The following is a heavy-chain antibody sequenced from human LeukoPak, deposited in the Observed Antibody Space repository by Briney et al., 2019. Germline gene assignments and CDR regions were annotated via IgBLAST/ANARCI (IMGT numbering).Heavy chain of an antibody. CDR2: IYHSGST. J-gene: IGHJ4*02. CDR1: GYSISSGYY. Sequence: SETLSLTCTVSGYSISSGYYWGWIRQPPGKGLEWIGSIYHSGSTYYNPSLKSRVTISVDTSKNQFSLKLSSVTAADTAVYYCARLWDGSSWFDYWGQGTLVTVSS. V-gene: IGHV4-38-2*02. CDR3: ARLWDGSSWFDY. D-gene: IGHD6-13*01.